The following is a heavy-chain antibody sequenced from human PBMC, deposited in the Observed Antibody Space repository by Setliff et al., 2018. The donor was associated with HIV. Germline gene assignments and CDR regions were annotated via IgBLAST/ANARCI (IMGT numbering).Heavy chain of an antibody. CDR1: GFTFSNFA. CDR2: ILHDGSNQ. D-gene: IGHD3-10*01. J-gene: IGHJ6*03. CDR3: ARGRGPNGYYMDG. Sequence: PGGSLRLSCAASGFTFSNFAMHWVRQAPDKGLEWVAVILHDGSNQYYADSVKGRLTISRDNSKNNLHVQMNSMRVEDTALYYCARGRGPNGYYMDGWGKGTTVTVSS. V-gene: IGHV3-30*01.